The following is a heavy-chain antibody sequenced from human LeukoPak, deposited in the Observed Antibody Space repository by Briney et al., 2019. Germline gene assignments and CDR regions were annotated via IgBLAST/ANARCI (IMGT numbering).Heavy chain of an antibody. V-gene: IGHV1-2*02. D-gene: IGHD2-15*01. Sequence: ASVKVSCKASGYTFTGYYMHWVRQAPGQGLEWMGWINPNSGGTNYAQKFQGRVTMTRDTSISTAYMELSRLRSDGTAVYYCARDQEGGSYGLDWGQGTLVTVSS. CDR3: ARDQEGGSYGLD. J-gene: IGHJ4*02. CDR2: INPNSGGT. CDR1: GYTFTGYY.